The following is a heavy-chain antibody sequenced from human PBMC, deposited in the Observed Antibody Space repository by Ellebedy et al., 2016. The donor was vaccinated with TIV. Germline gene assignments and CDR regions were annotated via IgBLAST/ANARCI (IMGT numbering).Heavy chain of an antibody. CDR2: FDPEDGET. CDR3: ATDYGSGPQRSYYYYGMDV. CDR1: GYTLTELS. V-gene: IGHV1-24*01. Sequence: ASVKVSXXVSGYTLTELSMHWVRQAPGKGLEWMGGFDPEDGETIYAQKFQGRVTMTEDTSTDTAYMELSSLRSEDTAVYYCATDYGSGPQRSYYYYGMDVWGQGTTVTVSS. D-gene: IGHD3-10*01. J-gene: IGHJ6*02.